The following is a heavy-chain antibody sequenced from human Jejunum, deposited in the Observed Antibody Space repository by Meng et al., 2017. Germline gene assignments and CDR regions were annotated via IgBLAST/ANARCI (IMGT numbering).Heavy chain of an antibody. CDR2: IYPANSDT. J-gene: IGHJ5*01. Sequence: GESLKISCKASGYSFTSYYVGWVRQMPGRGLEWMAIIYPANSDTRYNPSFQGQVTISADKSVSTAYLQWNSLKTSDTGIYYCARPPGRFFDSWGQGTLVTVSS. CDR1: GYSFTSYY. D-gene: IGHD3-10*01. V-gene: IGHV5-51*01. CDR3: ARPPGRFFDS.